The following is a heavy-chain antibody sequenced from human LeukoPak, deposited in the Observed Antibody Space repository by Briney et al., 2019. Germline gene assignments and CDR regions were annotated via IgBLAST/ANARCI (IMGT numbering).Heavy chain of an antibody. CDR2: INPNSDGT. D-gene: IGHD3-22*01. Sequence: ASVKVSCKASGYTFTGYYMHWVRQAPGQGLEWMGWINPNSDGTNYAQKFQGRVTMTRDTSISTAYMELSRLRSDDTAVYYCARGKGYYFYWGQGTLVTVSS. V-gene: IGHV1-2*02. J-gene: IGHJ4*02. CDR1: GYTFTGYY. CDR3: ARGKGYYFY.